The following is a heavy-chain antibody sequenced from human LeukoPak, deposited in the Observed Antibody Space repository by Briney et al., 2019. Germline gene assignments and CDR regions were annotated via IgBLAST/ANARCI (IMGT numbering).Heavy chain of an antibody. J-gene: IGHJ3*02. D-gene: IGHD2-15*01. V-gene: IGHV1-69*13. CDR3: ARDDPDIVVIPGAADI. Sequence: ASVKVSCKASGNTFSNYVISWFRQAPGQGLEWMGGIIPIFGKTHFTQKFRGRVTFTADDSTTTAYMELSSLKSEDTAVYYCARDDPDIVVIPGAADIWGQGTLVTVSS. CDR2: IIPIFGKT. CDR1: GNTFSNYV.